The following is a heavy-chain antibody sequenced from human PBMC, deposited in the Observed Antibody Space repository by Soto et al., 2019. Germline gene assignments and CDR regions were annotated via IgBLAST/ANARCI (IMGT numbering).Heavy chain of an antibody. CDR2: IWYDGSNK. D-gene: IGHD6-13*01. CDR3: ARDRGRTYSSSWYY. Sequence: QVQLVESGGGVVQPGRSLRLSCAASGFTFSSYGMHWVRQAPGKGLEWVAVIWYDGSNKYYADSVKGRFTISRDNSKNTRYLQMNSLRAEDTAVYYCARDRGRTYSSSWYYWGQGTLVSVSS. CDR1: GFTFSSYG. V-gene: IGHV3-33*01. J-gene: IGHJ4*02.